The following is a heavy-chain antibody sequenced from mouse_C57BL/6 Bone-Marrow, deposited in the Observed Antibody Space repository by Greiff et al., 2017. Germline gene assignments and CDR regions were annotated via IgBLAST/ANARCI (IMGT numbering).Heavy chain of an antibody. CDR1: GYAFSSSW. J-gene: IGHJ4*01. D-gene: IGHD3-2*02. Sequence: QVQLKQSGPELVKPGASVKISCKASGYAFSSSWMNWVKQRPGKGLEWIGRIYPGDGDTNYKGKFKGKATLTADKSSSTAYMQLSSLTSEDSAVYFCAREQLRLQLDYWGQGTSVTVSS. CDR3: AREQLRLQLDY. CDR2: IYPGDGDT. V-gene: IGHV1-82*01.